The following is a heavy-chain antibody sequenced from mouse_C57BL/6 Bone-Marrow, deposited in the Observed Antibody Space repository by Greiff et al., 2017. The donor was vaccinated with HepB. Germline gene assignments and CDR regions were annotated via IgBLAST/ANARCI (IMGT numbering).Heavy chain of an antibody. J-gene: IGHJ3*01. V-gene: IGHV14-2*01. CDR3: ARPPITTVHPWFAY. Sequence: EVQLQQSGAELVKPGASVKLSCTASGFNIKDYYMHWVQQRTEQGLEWIGRIDPEDGETKYAPTFQIKASITADTSSNTDYLQLSSLTSEDTAVYYCARPPITTVHPWFAYWGQGTLVTVSA. D-gene: IGHD1-1*01. CDR1: GFNIKDYY. CDR2: IDPEDGET.